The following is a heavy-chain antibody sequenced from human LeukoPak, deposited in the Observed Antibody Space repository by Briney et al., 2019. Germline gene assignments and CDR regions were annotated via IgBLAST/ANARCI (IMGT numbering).Heavy chain of an antibody. CDR2: IRYDGSNK. CDR3: AKGLWFGELPYYFDY. V-gene: IGHV3-30*02. Sequence: GGSLRLSCAASGFTFSSYGMHWVRQAPGKGLEWVAFIRYDGSNKYYADSVKGRFTISRDNSKNTLYLQMNSLRAEDTAVYYCAKGLWFGELPYYFDYWGQGTLVTVSS. J-gene: IGHJ4*02. D-gene: IGHD3-10*01. CDR1: GFTFSSYG.